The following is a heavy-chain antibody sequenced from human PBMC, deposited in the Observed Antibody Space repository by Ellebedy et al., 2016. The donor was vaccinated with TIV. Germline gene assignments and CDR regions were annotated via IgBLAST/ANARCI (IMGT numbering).Heavy chain of an antibody. CDR1: GGSISSSSYY. Sequence: SETLSLTXTVSGGSISSSSYYWGWIRQPPGKGLEWIGSIYYSGSTYYNPSLKSRVTISVDTSKNQFSLKLSSVTAADTAVYYCARSYGSGSYNNWGQGTLVTVSS. D-gene: IGHD3-10*01. CDR2: IYYSGST. V-gene: IGHV4-39*07. CDR3: ARSYGSGSYNN. J-gene: IGHJ4*02.